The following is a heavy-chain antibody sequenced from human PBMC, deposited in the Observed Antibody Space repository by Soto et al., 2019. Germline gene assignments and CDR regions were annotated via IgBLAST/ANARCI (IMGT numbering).Heavy chain of an antibody. CDR1: GYTFTSYA. V-gene: IGHV1-3*01. Sequence: AAALKVSCKASGYTFTSYAMHWVRQAPGQRLEWMGWINAGNGNTKYSQKFQGRVTITRDTSASTAYMELSSLRSEDTAVYYCAGGPEGSLDPWGQGTLVTVSS. D-gene: IGHD3-10*01. CDR3: AGGPEGSLDP. J-gene: IGHJ5*02. CDR2: INAGNGNT.